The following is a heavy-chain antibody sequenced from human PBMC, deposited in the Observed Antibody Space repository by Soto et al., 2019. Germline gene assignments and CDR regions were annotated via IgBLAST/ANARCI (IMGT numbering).Heavy chain of an antibody. CDR3: ARDRVGGPYYYYGMDV. CDR2: ISSSSSYI. J-gene: IGHJ6*02. Sequence: PGGSLRLSCAASGFTFSSCSMNWVRQAPGKGLEWVSSISSSSSYIYYADSVKGRFTISRDNAKNSLYLQMNSLRAEDTAVYYCARDRVGGPYYYYGMDVWGQGTTVTVSS. D-gene: IGHD3-10*01. V-gene: IGHV3-21*01. CDR1: GFTFSSCS.